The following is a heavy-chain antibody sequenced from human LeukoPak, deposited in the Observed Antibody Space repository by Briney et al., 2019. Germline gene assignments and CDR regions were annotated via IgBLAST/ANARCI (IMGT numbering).Heavy chain of an antibody. CDR3: ARHPAHWFDP. CDR1: GGSFSGYY. Sequence: SETLSLTCAVYGGSFSGYYRSWIRQPPGKGLEWIGEINHSGSTNYNPSLKSRVTISVDTSKNQFSLKLSSVTAADTAVYYCARHPAHWFDPWGQGTLVTVSS. V-gene: IGHV4-34*01. CDR2: INHSGST. J-gene: IGHJ5*02.